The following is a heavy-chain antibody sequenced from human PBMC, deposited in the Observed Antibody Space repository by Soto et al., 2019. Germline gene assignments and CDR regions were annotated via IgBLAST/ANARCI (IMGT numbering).Heavy chain of an antibody. V-gene: IGHV4-34*01. CDR3: ARGADYYGSGSYYNNWFDP. CDR2: INHSGST. D-gene: IGHD3-10*01. CDR1: GGSFSGYY. J-gene: IGHJ5*02. Sequence: SETLSLTCAVYGGSFSGYYWSWIRQPPGKGLEWIGEINHSGSTNYNPSLKSRVTISVDTSKNQFSLKLSSVTAADTAVYYCARGADYYGSGSYYNNWFDPWGQGTLGTVSS.